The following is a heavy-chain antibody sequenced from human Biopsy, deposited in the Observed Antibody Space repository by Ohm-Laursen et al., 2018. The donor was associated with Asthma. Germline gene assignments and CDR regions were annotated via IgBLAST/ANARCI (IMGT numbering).Heavy chain of an antibody. J-gene: IGHJ6*02. CDR2: TNERGVT. CDR1: PGSFSGFF. Sequence: GTLSLTCYVYPGSFSGFFWPWIRQSPGKGLEWIGETNERGVTNNNPSLKSRVIISIDTYWNRVSLKLTSVTAADTTVYYCARGPELDVWGQGTTVTVSS. CDR3: ARGPELDV. V-gene: IGHV4-34*01.